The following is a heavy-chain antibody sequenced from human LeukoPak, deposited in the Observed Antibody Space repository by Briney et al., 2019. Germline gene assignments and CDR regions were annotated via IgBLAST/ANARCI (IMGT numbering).Heavy chain of an antibody. CDR2: IKQDGSKK. J-gene: IGHJ4*02. CDR3: TRVGYIDEGIDY. D-gene: IGHD5-24*01. V-gene: IGHV3-7*04. CDR1: GFPFSSYW. Sequence: GGSLRLSCVASGFPFSSYWMTWVRQAPGKGLEWVANIKQDGSKKSYVDSVKGRFTISRDNAKNSLYLQMNSLRAEDTAIYYCTRVGYIDEGIDYWGQGTLATVSS.